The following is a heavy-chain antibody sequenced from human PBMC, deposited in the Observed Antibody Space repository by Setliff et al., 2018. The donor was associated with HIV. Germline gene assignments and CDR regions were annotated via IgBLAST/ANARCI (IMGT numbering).Heavy chain of an antibody. CDR3: ARDLFGVAGSSDY. J-gene: IGHJ4*02. D-gene: IGHD3-3*01. V-gene: IGHV4-38-2*02. Sequence: PSETLSLTCAVSGYSISSGFYWGWIRQPPGKGLEWIGSIYHSGSTYYNPSLRSRVTISVDTSKNQFSLKLSSVTAADTAVYYCARDLFGVAGSSDYWGQGTLVTVSS. CDR2: IYHSGST. CDR1: GYSISSGFY.